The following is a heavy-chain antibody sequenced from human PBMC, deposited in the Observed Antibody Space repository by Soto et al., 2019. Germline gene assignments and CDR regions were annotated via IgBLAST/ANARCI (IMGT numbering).Heavy chain of an antibody. CDR3: AKNSHSSDWYFDY. CDR1: GFAFSSYA. CDR2: ISGSGGST. Sequence: EVQLLESGGGLVQPGGSLRLSCAASGFAFSSYAMSWVRQAPGKGLEWVSAISGSGGSTYYADSVKGRFTISRDNYKNTLYLQMNSLRAEDTAVYYCAKNSHSSDWYFDYWGQGTLVTVSS. V-gene: IGHV3-23*01. D-gene: IGHD6-19*01. J-gene: IGHJ4*02.